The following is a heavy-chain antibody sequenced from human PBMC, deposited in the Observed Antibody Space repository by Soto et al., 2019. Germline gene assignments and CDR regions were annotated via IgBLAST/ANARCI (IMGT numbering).Heavy chain of an antibody. CDR2: IYSSGTT. V-gene: IGHV4-31*03. J-gene: IGHJ6*02. CDR1: GAPISSGGYY. Sequence: QVQLQESGPGLVQPSQTLSLTCTVSGAPISSGGYYWSWIRQHPGKGLEWIGYIYSSGTTYYNPSFKTRVTISLDTSNNQFALKVSFVTAADTAVYYCARDLWFEELSTSYYYYAMDVWGQGTTVTVSS. CDR3: ARDLWFEELSTSYYYYAMDV. D-gene: IGHD3-10*01.